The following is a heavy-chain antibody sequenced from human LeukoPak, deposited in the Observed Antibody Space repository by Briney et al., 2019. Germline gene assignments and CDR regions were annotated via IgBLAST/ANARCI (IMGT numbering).Heavy chain of an antibody. V-gene: IGHV3-23*01. CDR3: AKRLEAAGFGNWLDP. D-gene: IGHD6-13*01. CDR1: GFTFSSYG. J-gene: IGHJ5*02. CDR2: ISDSGGST. Sequence: GGSLRLSCAASGFTFSSYGMSWVRQAPGKGLEWVSSISDSGGSTYYADSLKGRFTISRDNSKNTLYLQMNSLRAEDTAVYYCAKRLEAAGFGNWLDPWGQGTLVTVSS.